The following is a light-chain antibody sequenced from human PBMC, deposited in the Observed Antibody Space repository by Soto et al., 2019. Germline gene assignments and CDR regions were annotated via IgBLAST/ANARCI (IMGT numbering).Light chain of an antibody. J-gene: IGKJ1*01. CDR1: QSVSSR. V-gene: IGKV3-20*01. CDR2: GVS. Sequence: EIVMTQSPATLSVSAGERVTLSCRASQSVSSRLAWYHQKPGQAPRPLIYGVSSRATGIPDRFSGSGSGTDFTLTISRLEPEDFAVYYCQQYGRSGTFGQGTKVDIK. CDR3: QQYGRSGT.